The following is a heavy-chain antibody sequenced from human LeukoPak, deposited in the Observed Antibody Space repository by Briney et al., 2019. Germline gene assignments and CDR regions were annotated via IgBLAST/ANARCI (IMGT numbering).Heavy chain of an antibody. V-gene: IGHV3-30*18. Sequence: GGSLRLSCAASGFTFSNYAMSWVRQAPGKGLEWVAVISYDGSNKYYADSVKGRFTISRDNSKNTLYLQMNSLRAEDTAVYYCAKEVDFWSGYYDYWGQGTLVTVSS. CDR2: ISYDGSNK. D-gene: IGHD3-3*01. J-gene: IGHJ4*02. CDR1: GFTFSNYA. CDR3: AKEVDFWSGYYDY.